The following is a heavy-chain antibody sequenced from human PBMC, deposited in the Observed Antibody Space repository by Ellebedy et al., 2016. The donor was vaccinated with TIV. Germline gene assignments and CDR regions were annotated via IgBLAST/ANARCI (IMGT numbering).Heavy chain of an antibody. Sequence: SLKISXAASGFTFDDYAMHWVRQAPGKGLEWVSGISWNSGSIGYADSVKGRFTISRDNAKNSLYLQMNSLRAEDTALYYCAGSPGGESFYYGMDVWGQGTTVTVSS. V-gene: IGHV3-9*01. CDR3: AGSPGGESFYYGMDV. D-gene: IGHD3-16*01. CDR2: ISWNSGSI. CDR1: GFTFDDYA. J-gene: IGHJ6*02.